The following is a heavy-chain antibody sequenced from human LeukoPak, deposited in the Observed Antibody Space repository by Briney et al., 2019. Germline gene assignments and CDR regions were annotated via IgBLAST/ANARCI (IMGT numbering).Heavy chain of an antibody. CDR3: ARDGIVGATDY. CDR1: GFTLCNNY. D-gene: IGHD1-26*01. Sequence: GGSLRLSCAVSGFTLCNNYMSWVRQAPGKGLEWVSAIYSGGSTYYADSVKGRFTISRDNSENTVYLKMNSLRAEDTAVYYCARDGIVGATDYWGQGTLVTVSS. CDR2: IYSGGST. V-gene: IGHV3-53*01. J-gene: IGHJ4*02.